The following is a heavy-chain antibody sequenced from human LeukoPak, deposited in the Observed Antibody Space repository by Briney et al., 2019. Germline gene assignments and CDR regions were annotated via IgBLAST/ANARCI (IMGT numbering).Heavy chain of an antibody. Sequence: PGGSLRLSCAASGFTFSSYAMSWVRQAPGKGLEWVSAISGSGGSTYYADSVKGRFTISRDNSKNTLYLQMNSLRAEDTAVYYCAKHITGTTFYYYGMDVWGQGTTVTVSS. J-gene: IGHJ6*02. D-gene: IGHD1-20*01. CDR2: ISGSGGST. V-gene: IGHV3-23*01. CDR1: GFTFSSYA. CDR3: AKHITGTTFYYYGMDV.